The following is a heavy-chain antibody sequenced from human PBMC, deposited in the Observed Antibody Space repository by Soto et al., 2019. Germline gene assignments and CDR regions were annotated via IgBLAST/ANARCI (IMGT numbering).Heavy chain of an antibody. CDR2: INPSGGST. CDR3: ALCGGDCYLFGY. V-gene: IGHV1-46*01. J-gene: IGHJ4*02. D-gene: IGHD2-21*02. Sequence: ASVKVSCKASGYTFTSYYMHWVRQAPGQGLEWMGIINPSGGSTSYAQKFQGRVTMTRDTSTSTVYMELSSLRSEDTAVYYCALCGGDCYLFGYWGQGTLVTVSS. CDR1: GYTFTSYY.